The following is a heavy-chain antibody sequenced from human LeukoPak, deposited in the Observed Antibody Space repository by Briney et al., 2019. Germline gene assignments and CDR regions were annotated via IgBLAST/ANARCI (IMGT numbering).Heavy chain of an antibody. D-gene: IGHD6-13*01. V-gene: IGHV1-2*02. CDR2: INPNSGGT. Sequence: GASVKVPCKASGYTFTGYYMHWVRQAPGQGLEWTGWINPNSGGTNYAQKFQGRVTMTRDTSISTAYMDLRGLISDDTAMYFCAREIAAATCLDSWGQGTLVTVSS. J-gene: IGHJ5*01. CDR3: AREIAAATCLDS. CDR1: GYTFTGYY.